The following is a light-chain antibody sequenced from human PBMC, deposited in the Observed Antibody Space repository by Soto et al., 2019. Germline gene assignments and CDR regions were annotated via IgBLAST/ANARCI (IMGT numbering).Light chain of an antibody. V-gene: IGLV8-61*01. CDR2: SGD. Sequence: QAVVTQAASLSGSPGGTVTLTCGLTSGSVASRYYPSWYRQDPGQTPRTLIYSGDIRSSGVPDRFSGSSLGSKAALTITGAQADDEYVYYCVLSMKGAIRVFGGGTKVTVL. J-gene: IGLJ2*01. CDR3: VLSMKGAIRV. CDR1: SGSVASRYY.